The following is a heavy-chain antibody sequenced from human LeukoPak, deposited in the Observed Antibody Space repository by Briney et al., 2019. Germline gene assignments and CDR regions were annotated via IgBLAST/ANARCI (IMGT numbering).Heavy chain of an antibody. J-gene: IGHJ4*02. Sequence: SETLSLTCTVSGGSISSYYWSWIRQPPGKGLEWIGYIYYSGSTNYNPSLKSRVTISVDTSKNQFSLKLSSVTAADTAVYYCARGTDVPNSIDYWGQGTLVTVSS. D-gene: IGHD4-11*01. V-gene: IGHV4-59*12. CDR2: IYYSGST. CDR1: GGSISSYY. CDR3: ARGTDVPNSIDY.